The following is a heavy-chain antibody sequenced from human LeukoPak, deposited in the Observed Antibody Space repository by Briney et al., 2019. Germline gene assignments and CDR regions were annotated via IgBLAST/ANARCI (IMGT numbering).Heavy chain of an antibody. Sequence: GGSLRLSCAASGFTFDSYAMTWVRQAPGKGLEWVSSISSSSSYIYYADSVKGRFTISRDNAKNSLYLQMSSLRAEDTAVYYCARVINVDTAMVLRTDYWGQGTLVTVSS. CDR2: ISSSSSYI. CDR1: GFTFDSYA. J-gene: IGHJ4*02. V-gene: IGHV3-21*01. D-gene: IGHD5-18*01. CDR3: ARVINVDTAMVLRTDY.